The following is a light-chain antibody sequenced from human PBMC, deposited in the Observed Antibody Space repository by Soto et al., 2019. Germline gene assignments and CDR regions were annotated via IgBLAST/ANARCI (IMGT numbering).Light chain of an antibody. CDR2: EVS. Sequence: QSALTKPASVSGSHGQSITISCTGTSSDIGRYNYVSWYQQHPGKAPKLMIYEVSNRPSGVSNRFSGSKSGNTASLTISGLQAEDEADYYCSSYTSSTTLHVFGTGTKLTVL. V-gene: IGLV2-14*01. CDR3: SSYTSSTTLHV. CDR1: SSDIGRYNY. J-gene: IGLJ1*01.